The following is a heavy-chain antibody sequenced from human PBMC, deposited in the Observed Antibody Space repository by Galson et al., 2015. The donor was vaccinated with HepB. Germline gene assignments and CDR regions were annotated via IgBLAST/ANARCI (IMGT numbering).Heavy chain of an antibody. J-gene: IGHJ5*02. V-gene: IGHV5-51*01. Sequence: QSGAEVKKPGESLKISCKGSGYSFTSYWIGWVRQMPGKGLEWMGIIYPGDSDTRYSPSFQGQVTISADKSISTAYLQWSSLKASDTAMYYCARHLLPGIAVAGKIRGWFDPWGQGTLVTVSS. CDR2: IYPGDSDT. CDR3: ARHLLPGIAVAGKIRGWFDP. D-gene: IGHD6-19*01. CDR1: GYSFTSYW.